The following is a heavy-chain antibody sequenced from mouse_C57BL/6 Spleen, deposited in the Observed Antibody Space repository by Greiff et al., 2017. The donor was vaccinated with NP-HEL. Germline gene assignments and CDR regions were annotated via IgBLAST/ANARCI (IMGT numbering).Heavy chain of an antibody. CDR1: GYTFTSYW. D-gene: IGHD6-1*01. CDR2: IHPNSGST. J-gene: IGHJ4*01. V-gene: IGHV1-64*01. CDR3: AREGHSRRDAMDY. Sequence: QVQLQQPGAELVKPGASVKLSCKASGYTFTSYWMHWVKQRPGQGLEWIGMIHPNSGSTNYNEKFKSKATLTVDKSSSTAYMQLSSLTSEDSAVXYCAREGHSRRDAMDYWGQGTSVTVSS.